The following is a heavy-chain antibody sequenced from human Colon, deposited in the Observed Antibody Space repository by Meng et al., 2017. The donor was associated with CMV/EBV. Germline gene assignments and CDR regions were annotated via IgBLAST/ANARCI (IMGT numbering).Heavy chain of an antibody. Sequence: GESLKISCVVSGVTFSDSVMSWVRQAPGKGLEWVAAISSRGDKRDYADSVKGRFTISRDNFRNTVILQMSSMEVEDTAVYYCARGQFLHYFDDWGRGTLVTVSS. CDR1: GVTFSDSV. V-gene: IGHV3-23*01. D-gene: IGHD2/OR15-2a*01. J-gene: IGHJ4*02. CDR2: ISSRGDKR. CDR3: ARGQFLHYFDD.